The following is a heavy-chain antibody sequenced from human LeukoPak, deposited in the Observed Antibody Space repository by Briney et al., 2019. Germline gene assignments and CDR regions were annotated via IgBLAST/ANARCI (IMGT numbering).Heavy chain of an antibody. Sequence: GSVKVSCKASGYTFTSYGISWVRQAPGQGLEWMGWISAYNGNTNYAQKLQGRVTMTTDTSTSTAYMELRSLRSDDTAVYYCARDKGYYYGSGSYEYWGQGTLVTVSS. CDR2: ISAYNGNT. CDR3: ARDKGYYYGSGSYEY. V-gene: IGHV1-18*01. D-gene: IGHD3-10*01. J-gene: IGHJ4*02. CDR1: GYTFTSYG.